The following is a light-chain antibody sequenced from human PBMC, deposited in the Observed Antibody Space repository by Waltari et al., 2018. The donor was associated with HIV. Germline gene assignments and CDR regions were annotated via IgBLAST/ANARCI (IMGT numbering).Light chain of an antibody. J-gene: IGLJ2*01. CDR1: SSDVVSYNL. V-gene: IGLV2-23*02. CDR3: CSYADCNKLI. Sequence: QSALTQPASVSGSPGQSITISCTGTSSDVVSYNLVSWYQKHPGKAPKLMIYEVSKRPSVVSNRFSASKSVNTSSLTISGLQADDDADYYCCSYADCNKLIFGGGTILTVL. CDR2: EVS.